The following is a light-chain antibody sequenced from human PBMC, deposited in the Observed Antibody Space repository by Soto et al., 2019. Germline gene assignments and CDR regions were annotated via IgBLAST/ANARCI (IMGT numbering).Light chain of an antibody. V-gene: IGKV1-39*01. CDR3: QQSYSTPRT. J-gene: IGKJ1*01. CDR1: QSISSW. Sequence: DMQMTQSPSSLSASVGDRVTITCRASQSISSWLAWYQQKPGKAPKLLIYDASSLESGVPSRFSGSGSGTDFTLIISSLQPEDFATYYCQQSYSTPRTFGQGTKVDIK. CDR2: DAS.